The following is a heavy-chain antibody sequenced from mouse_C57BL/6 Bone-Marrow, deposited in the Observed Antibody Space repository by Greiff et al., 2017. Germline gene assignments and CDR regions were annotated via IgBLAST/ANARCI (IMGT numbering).Heavy chain of an antibody. CDR2: INPNNGGT. CDR3: ARSGRSGFAY. Sequence: VQLLQSGPELVKPGASVKIPCKASGYTFTDYNMDWVKQSHGKSLEWIGDINPNNGGTIYNHKFKGKATLTVDKSASTAYMELHSLTSEDTAMYYCARSGRSGFAYGGQGTLVTVSA. CDR1: GYTFTDYN. D-gene: IGHD3-1*01. V-gene: IGHV1-18*01. J-gene: IGHJ3*01.